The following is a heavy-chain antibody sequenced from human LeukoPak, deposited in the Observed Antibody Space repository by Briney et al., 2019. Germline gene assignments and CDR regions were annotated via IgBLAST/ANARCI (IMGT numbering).Heavy chain of an antibody. CDR2: ISWNGGST. J-gene: IGHJ4*02. CDR1: GFNFHDYC. Sequence: GGSLTLSCAASGFNFHDYCMTWIRQAPGEGLEWVSGISWNGGSTTYVDSVKGRFTISRDNANNSLYLQMNSLRGEDTALYYCARGSGSYSTYFDFWGQGTLVTVSS. CDR3: ARGSGSYSTYFDF. V-gene: IGHV3-20*04. D-gene: IGHD1-26*01.